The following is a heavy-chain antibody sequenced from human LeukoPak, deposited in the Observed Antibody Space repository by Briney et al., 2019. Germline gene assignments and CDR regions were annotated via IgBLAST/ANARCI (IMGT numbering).Heavy chain of an antibody. D-gene: IGHD3-10*01. CDR2: IKEDGSKT. CDR3: ARDPYYYDSGSFAAFDI. J-gene: IGHJ3*02. Sequence: PGGSLRLSCAASGFTVSSNYMSWVRQAPGKGLEWVANIKEDGSKTFYVDSVKGRFTISRDNAKNSLYLQMNSLRAEDTAVYYCARDPYYYDSGSFAAFDIWGQGTMVTVSS. V-gene: IGHV3-7*01. CDR1: GFTVSSNY.